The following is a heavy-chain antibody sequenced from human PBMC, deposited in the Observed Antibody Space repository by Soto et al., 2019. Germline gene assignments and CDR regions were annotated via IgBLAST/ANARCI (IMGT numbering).Heavy chain of an antibody. D-gene: IGHD5-12*01. CDR3: AKDTKSGYDPKTLDY. J-gene: IGHJ4*02. CDR1: GFTFSSYA. CDR2: ISGSGGST. V-gene: IGHV3-23*01. Sequence: EVQLLESGGGLVQPGGSLRLSCAASGFTFSSYAMSWVRQAPGKGLEWVSAISGSGGSTYYADSVKGRFTISRDNSKNTLYLQMNSLRAGDTAVYYCAKDTKSGYDPKTLDYWGQGTLVTVSS.